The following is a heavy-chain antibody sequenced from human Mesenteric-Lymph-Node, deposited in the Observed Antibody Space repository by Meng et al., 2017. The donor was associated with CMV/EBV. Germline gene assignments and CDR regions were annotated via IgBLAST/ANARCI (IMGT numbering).Heavy chain of an antibody. CDR1: GFTFGDYA. Sequence: GGSLRLSCTASGFTFGDYAMSWVRQAPGKGLEWVGFIRSKAYGGTTEYAASVKGRFTFSRDDSKNIAYLQMNSLKTEDTAVYYCTTPNTENYFDSSPYYFRFDYWGQGTLVTVSS. J-gene: IGHJ4*02. CDR3: TTPNTENYFDSSPYYFRFDY. D-gene: IGHD3-22*01. CDR2: IRSKAYGGTT. V-gene: IGHV3-49*04.